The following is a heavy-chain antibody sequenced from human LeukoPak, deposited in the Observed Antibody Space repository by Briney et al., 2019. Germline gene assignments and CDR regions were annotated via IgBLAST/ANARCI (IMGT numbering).Heavy chain of an antibody. Sequence: RPGGSLRLSCAASGFRFSSYVMSWVRQPPGKGLEYVSSIDFSDDGASYYADSVKGRFTISRDNSKNTLFLQMNSLRVDDTAFYYCARVDSGNYDYWGQGTLLTVSS. CDR3: ARVDSGNYDY. J-gene: IGHJ4*02. D-gene: IGHD1-26*01. CDR2: IDFSDDGAS. V-gene: IGHV3-23*01. CDR1: GFRFSSYV.